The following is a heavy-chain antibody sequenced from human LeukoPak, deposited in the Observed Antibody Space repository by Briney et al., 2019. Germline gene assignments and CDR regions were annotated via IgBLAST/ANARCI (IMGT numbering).Heavy chain of an antibody. CDR2: IIPILGIA. CDR1: GGTFSSYA. Sequence: SVKVSCKASGGTFSSYAISWVRQAPGQGLEWMGRIIPILGIANYARKFQGRVTITADKSTSTAYMELSSLRSEDTAVYYCARGSGYDFDYWGQGTLVTVSS. V-gene: IGHV1-69*04. J-gene: IGHJ4*02. D-gene: IGHD3-22*01. CDR3: ARGSGYDFDY.